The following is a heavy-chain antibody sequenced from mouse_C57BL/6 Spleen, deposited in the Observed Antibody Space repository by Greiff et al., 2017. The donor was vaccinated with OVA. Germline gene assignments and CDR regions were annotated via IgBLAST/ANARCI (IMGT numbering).Heavy chain of an antibody. CDR1: GYTFTDYY. CDR3: ARNYDGSSTYAMDY. D-gene: IGHD1-1*01. CDR2: INPNNGGT. J-gene: IGHJ4*01. V-gene: IGHV1-26*01. Sequence: EVQLQQSGPELVKPGASVKISCKASGYTFTDYYMNWVKQSHGKSLEWIGDINPNNGGTSYNQKFKGTATLTVDKSSSTAYMELRSLTSEDSAVYYCARNYDGSSTYAMDYWGQGTSVTVSS.